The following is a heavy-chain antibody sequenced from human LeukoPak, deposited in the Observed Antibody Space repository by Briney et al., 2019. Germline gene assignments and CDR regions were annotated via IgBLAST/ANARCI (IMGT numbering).Heavy chain of an antibody. CDR1: GFTFSSYS. Sequence: GGSLRLSCAASGFTFSSYSMNWVRQAPGKGLDWLSFISSSSSATYYADSVKGRFTISRDNAKKSLYLQMNSLRAEDTAVYYCARGPCSGGSCRYYFDYWGQGTLVTVSS. V-gene: IGHV3-48*01. J-gene: IGHJ4*02. CDR2: ISSSSSAT. CDR3: ARGPCSGGSCRYYFDY. D-gene: IGHD2-15*01.